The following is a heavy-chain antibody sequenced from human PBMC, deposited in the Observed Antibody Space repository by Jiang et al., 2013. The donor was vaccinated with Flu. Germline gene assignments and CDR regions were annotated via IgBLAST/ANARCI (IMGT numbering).Heavy chain of an antibody. D-gene: IGHD6-6*01. CDR1: GGSFSGYY. V-gene: IGHV4-34*01. Sequence: LLKPSETLSLTCAVYGGSFSGYYWSWIRQPPGKGLEWIGEINHSGSTNYNPSLKSRVTISVDTSKNQFSLKLSSVTAADTAVYYCARGKRRQLGPLKHYYYYGMDVWGQGTTVTVSS. CDR3: ARGKRRQLGPLKHYYYYGMDV. CDR2: INHSGST. J-gene: IGHJ6*02.